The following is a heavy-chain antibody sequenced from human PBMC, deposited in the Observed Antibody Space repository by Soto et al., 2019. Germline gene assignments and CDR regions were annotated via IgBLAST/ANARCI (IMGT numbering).Heavy chain of an antibody. D-gene: IGHD3-9*01. J-gene: IGHJ4*02. Sequence: QVQLVESGGGVVQPGRSLRLSCAAPGFTFSSYAMHWVRQAPGKGLEWVAVISYDGSNKYYADSVKGRFTISRDNSKNTLYLQMNSLRAEDTAVYYCARGGWELRYFDASYYWGQGTLVTVSS. CDR1: GFTFSSYA. V-gene: IGHV3-30-3*01. CDR3: ARGGWELRYFDASYY. CDR2: ISYDGSNK.